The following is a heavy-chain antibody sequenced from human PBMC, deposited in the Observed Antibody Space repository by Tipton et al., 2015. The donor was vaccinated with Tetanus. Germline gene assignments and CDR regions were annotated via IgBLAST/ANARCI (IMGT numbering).Heavy chain of an antibody. Sequence: TLSLTCTVSGASISSGGYYWSWIRQHPGKGLEWVGYIYYSGSTYYNPSLKSRVTISVDTSKNQFSLKLSSVTAADTAVYYCARQKRGYSYGAFDYWGQGTLVTVSS. CDR3: ARQKRGYSYGAFDY. V-gene: IGHV4-31*03. CDR1: GASISSGGYY. CDR2: IYYSGST. D-gene: IGHD5-18*01. J-gene: IGHJ4*02.